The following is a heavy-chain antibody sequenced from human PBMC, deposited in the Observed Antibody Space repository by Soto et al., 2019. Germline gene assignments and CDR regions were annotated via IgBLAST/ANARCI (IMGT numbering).Heavy chain of an antibody. CDR2: ISYDGSNK. V-gene: IGHV3-30*18. D-gene: IGHD3-22*01. CDR1: GFTFSSYG. J-gene: IGHJ5*02. CDR3: AKDYYDSSGYLNWFDP. Sequence: GESLKISCAASGFTFSSYGMHWVRQAPGKGLEWVAVISYDGSNKYYADSVKGRFTISRDNSKNTLYLQMNSLRAEDTAVYYCAKDYYDSSGYLNWFDPWGQGTLVTVSS.